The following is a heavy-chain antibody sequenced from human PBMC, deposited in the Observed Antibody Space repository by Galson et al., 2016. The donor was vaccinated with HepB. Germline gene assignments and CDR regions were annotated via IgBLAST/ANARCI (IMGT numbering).Heavy chain of an antibody. J-gene: IGHJ3*02. Sequence: ETLSLTCTVSGGSISTSSYYWGWIRQPPGKGLEWIGSIYYSGSTYYNPSLRSRVTISVDTSKNQFSLKLSSVTAADTAVYYCARTRGSSGWYDAFDIWGQGTMVTVSS. CDR1: GGSISTSSYY. V-gene: IGHV4-39*01. CDR2: IYYSGST. D-gene: IGHD6-19*01. CDR3: ARTRGSSGWYDAFDI.